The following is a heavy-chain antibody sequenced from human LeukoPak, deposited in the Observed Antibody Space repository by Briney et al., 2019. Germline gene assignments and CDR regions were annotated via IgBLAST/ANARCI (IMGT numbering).Heavy chain of an antibody. J-gene: IGHJ5*02. Sequence: SETLSLTCTVSGGSISSSPYYWGWIRQPPGKGLEWIGSIYYSGSTYYNPSLKSRVTISVDTSKNQFSLKLSSVTAADTAVYYCAREESMVRGTSWFDPWGQGTLVTVSP. CDR2: IYYSGST. V-gene: IGHV4-39*07. D-gene: IGHD3-10*01. CDR1: GGSISSSPYY. CDR3: AREESMVRGTSWFDP.